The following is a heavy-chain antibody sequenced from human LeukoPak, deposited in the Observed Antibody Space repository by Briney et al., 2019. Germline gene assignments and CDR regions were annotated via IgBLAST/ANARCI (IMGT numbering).Heavy chain of an antibody. CDR2: IYYSGST. Sequence: SETLSLTCTVSGGSISSYYWSWIRQPPGKGLEWIGYIYYSGSTNYNPSLKSRVTISVDTSKNQFSLKLSSVTAADTAVYYCARHSGSYSSHYYYGMDVWGQGTTVTVSS. J-gene: IGHJ6*02. D-gene: IGHD1-26*01. CDR3: ARHSGSYSSHYYYGMDV. CDR1: GGSISSYY. V-gene: IGHV4-59*08.